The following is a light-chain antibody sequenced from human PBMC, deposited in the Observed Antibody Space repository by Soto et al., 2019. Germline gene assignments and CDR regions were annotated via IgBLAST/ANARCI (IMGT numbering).Light chain of an antibody. Sequence: EIVMTQSPATLSVSPGERATLSCRASQSVSSNLAWDQQKPGQTPKLLIYVAATRATGIPARFSGSGSGTEFTLTSSRLQSEDFAVYYWQQYNVWPLTFGGGTKVEFK. CDR2: VAA. V-gene: IGKV3-15*01. CDR1: QSVSSN. CDR3: QQYNVWPLT. J-gene: IGKJ4*01.